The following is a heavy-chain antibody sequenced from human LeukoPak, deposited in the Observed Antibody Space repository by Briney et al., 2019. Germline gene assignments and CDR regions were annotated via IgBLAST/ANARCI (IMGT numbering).Heavy chain of an antibody. CDR1: GYTFTGYY. Sequence: ASVKVSCKASGYTFTGYYMHWVRQAPGQGLEWMGWINPNSGGTNYAQKFQGRVTMTTDTSTSTAYMELRSLRSDDTAVYYCARDRGIAARPKNWFDPWGQGTLVTVSS. V-gene: IGHV1-2*02. D-gene: IGHD6-6*01. CDR3: ARDRGIAARPKNWFDP. CDR2: INPNSGGT. J-gene: IGHJ5*02.